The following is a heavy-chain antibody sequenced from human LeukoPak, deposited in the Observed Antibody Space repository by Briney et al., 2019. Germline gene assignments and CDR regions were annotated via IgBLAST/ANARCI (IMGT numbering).Heavy chain of an antibody. CDR3: ARSHDILTGYGMDV. V-gene: IGHV1-8*01. D-gene: IGHD3-9*01. Sequence: ASVKVSCKASGYTFTSYDINWVRQAPGQGLEWMGWMNPNSGNTGYAQKFQGRVTMTRNTSISTAYMELSSLRSEDTAVYYCARSHDILTGYGMDVWGQGTTVTVSS. CDR1: GYTFTSYD. CDR2: MNPNSGNT. J-gene: IGHJ6*02.